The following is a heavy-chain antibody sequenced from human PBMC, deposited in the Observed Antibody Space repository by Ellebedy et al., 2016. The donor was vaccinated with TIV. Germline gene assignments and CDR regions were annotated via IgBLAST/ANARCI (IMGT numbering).Heavy chain of an antibody. J-gene: IGHJ4*02. Sequence: AASVKVSCKASGGTFSSYAISWVRQAPGQGLEWMGRIIPILGIANYAQKFQGRVTITADKSTSTAYMELSSLRSEDTAVYYCARSENYYGSGSHALDYWGQGTLVTVSS. CDR3: ARSENYYGSGSHALDY. CDR2: IIPILGIA. V-gene: IGHV1-69*04. CDR1: GGTFSSYA. D-gene: IGHD3-10*01.